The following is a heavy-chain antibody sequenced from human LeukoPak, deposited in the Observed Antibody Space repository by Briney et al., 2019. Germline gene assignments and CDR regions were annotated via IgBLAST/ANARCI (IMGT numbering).Heavy chain of an antibody. CDR3: ARDMSLGSSGWFGY. D-gene: IGHD6-19*01. V-gene: IGHV4-59*01. J-gene: IGHJ4*02. Sequence: PSEALSLTCTVSGGSISSYYWSWIRQPPGKGPEWIGYIYYSGSTNYNPSLKSRVNISVDTSKNQFSLKLSSVTAADTAVYYCARDMSLGSSGWFGYWGQGTLVTVSS. CDR2: IYYSGST. CDR1: GGSISSYY.